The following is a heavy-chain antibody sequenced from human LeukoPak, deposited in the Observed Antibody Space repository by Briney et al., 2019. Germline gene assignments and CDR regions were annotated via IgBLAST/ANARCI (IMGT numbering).Heavy chain of an antibody. CDR2: IKQDGSEK. Sequence: GGSLRLSCAASRFTFSTYWMSWVRQAPGKGLEWVANIKQDGSEKYYMDSVKGRFTISRDNSKNTLYLQMNSLRAEDTAVYYCAKEVRYCSGGSCEDYWGQGTLVTVSS. V-gene: IGHV3-7*03. J-gene: IGHJ4*02. CDR1: RFTFSTYW. CDR3: AKEVRYCSGGSCEDY. D-gene: IGHD2-15*01.